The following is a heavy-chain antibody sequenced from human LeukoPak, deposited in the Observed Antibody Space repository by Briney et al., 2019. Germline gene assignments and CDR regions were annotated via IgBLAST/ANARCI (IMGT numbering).Heavy chain of an antibody. D-gene: IGHD2-2*01. Sequence: PGGSLRLSCAASGFTVSSNYMSWVRQAPGKGLEWVSVIYSGGSTYYADSVKGRFTISRDNSKNTLYLQMNSLRAEDTAVYYCAKDTSQGSIVVAPAAPDYWGQGTLVTVSS. V-gene: IGHV3-53*01. J-gene: IGHJ4*02. CDR1: GFTVSSNY. CDR2: IYSGGST. CDR3: AKDTSQGSIVVAPAAPDY.